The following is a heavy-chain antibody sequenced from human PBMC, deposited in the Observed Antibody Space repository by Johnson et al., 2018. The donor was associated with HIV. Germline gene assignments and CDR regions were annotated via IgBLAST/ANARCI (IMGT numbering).Heavy chain of an antibody. V-gene: IGHV3-30*04. CDR1: GFTFSTYA. CDR3: GHSSILLDGFDI. CDR2: ISYDGSNK. Sequence: QVQLVESGGGLVQPGRSLRLSCAASGFTFSTYAMHWVRQAPGKGLEWVAVISYDGSNKYYADSVKGRFTISRDNSKNTLYLQMNSLRAEDTDVNYCGHSSILLDGFDIGGQGTMVTVSS. J-gene: IGHJ3*02. D-gene: IGHD6-13*01.